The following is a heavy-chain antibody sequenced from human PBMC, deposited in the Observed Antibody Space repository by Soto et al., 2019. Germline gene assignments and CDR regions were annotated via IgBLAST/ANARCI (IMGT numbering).Heavy chain of an antibody. CDR2: IYYSGST. J-gene: IGHJ6*02. CDR1: RSSISRSSYY. Sequence: PSETLSLTCTLSRSSISRSSYYLGRIRQPPGQRLEWIGSIYYSGSTYYNPSLKIRVTISVDTSKNQFSLKLSSVPVADTAVYYCARLRNYYDSSGYYVPAKFMDVWGQGTTVTVSS. CDR3: ARLRNYYDSSGYYVPAKFMDV. V-gene: IGHV4-39*01. D-gene: IGHD3-22*01.